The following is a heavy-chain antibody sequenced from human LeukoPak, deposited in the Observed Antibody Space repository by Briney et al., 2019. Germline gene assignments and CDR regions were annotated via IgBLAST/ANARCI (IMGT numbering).Heavy chain of an antibody. CDR1: GFTFSIYA. D-gene: IGHD5-12*01. CDR2: ISSNGGST. CDR3: AREEVATSFDY. V-gene: IGHV3-64*01. J-gene: IGHJ4*02. Sequence: GALRLSCAASGFTFSIYAMHWVRQAPGKGLEYVSVISSNGGSTYYANSVKGRFTISRDNSKNTLYLQMGGLRAEDMAVYYCAREEVATSFDYWGQGTLVTVFS.